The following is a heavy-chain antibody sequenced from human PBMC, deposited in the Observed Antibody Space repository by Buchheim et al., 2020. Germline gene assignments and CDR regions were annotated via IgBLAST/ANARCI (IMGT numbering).Heavy chain of an antibody. J-gene: IGHJ4*02. CDR1: GFIFSSYR. CDR3: ARDLRDSSDRFAGFDY. Sequence: EVQLVESGGGLVQPGESLRLSCAASGFIFSSYRMNWVRQAPGKGLEWVSYISRSSGTIYYADSVRGRFIISRDNAKSSLYLQMNSLRDEDTAVYYCARDLRDSSDRFAGFDYWGQGAL. V-gene: IGHV3-48*02. CDR2: ISRSSGTI. D-gene: IGHD6-19*01.